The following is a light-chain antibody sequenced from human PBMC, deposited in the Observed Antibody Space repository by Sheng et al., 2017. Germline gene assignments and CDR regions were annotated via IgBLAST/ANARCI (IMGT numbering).Light chain of an antibody. J-gene: IGKJ1*01. CDR2: DAS. Sequence: EIVLTQSPGTLSLSPGERATLSCRASQSVGSTYLAWYQQKPGQAPRLLIYDASNRAAGIPARFSGSGSGTDFTLTISRLEPEDFAVYYCQHYGNSRWTFGQGTKVEIK. V-gene: IGKV3-20*01. CDR1: QSVGSTY. CDR3: QHYGNSRWT.